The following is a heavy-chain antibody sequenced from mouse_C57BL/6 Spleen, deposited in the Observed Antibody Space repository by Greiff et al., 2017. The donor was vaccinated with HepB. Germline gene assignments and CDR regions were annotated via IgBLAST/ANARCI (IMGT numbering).Heavy chain of an antibody. Sequence: SQSLSLTCSVTGYSITSGYYWNWIRQFPGNKLEWMGYISYDGSNNYNPSLKNRISITRDTSKNQFFLKLNSVTTEDTATYYCARGDYYGSRDWYFDVWGTGTTVTVSS. V-gene: IGHV3-6*01. D-gene: IGHD1-1*01. CDR2: ISYDGSN. J-gene: IGHJ1*03. CDR1: GYSITSGYY. CDR3: ARGDYYGSRDWYFDV.